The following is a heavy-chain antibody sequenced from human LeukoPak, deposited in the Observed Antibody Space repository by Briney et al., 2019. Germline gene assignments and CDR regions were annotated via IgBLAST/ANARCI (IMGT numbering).Heavy chain of an antibody. CDR3: ERQPGRRDMDV. J-gene: IGHJ6*03. D-gene: IGHD1-14*01. V-gene: IGHV4-34*01. CDR2: INHSGST. CDR1: GGSFSGYY. Sequence: SETLSLTCAVYGGSFSGYYWSWIRQPPGKGLEWIGEINHSGSTNYNPSLKSRVTISVDTSKNQFSLKLSSVTAADTAVYYCERQPGRRDMDVWGKGTTVTVSS.